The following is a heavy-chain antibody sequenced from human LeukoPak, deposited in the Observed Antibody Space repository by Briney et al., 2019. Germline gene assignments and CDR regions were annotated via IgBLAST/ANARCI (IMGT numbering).Heavy chain of an antibody. CDR1: GGSISSYY. CDR2: IYTSGST. J-gene: IGHJ4*02. CDR3: AREVSSIAARRGYFDY. V-gene: IGHV4-4*07. D-gene: IGHD6-6*01. Sequence: PSETLSLTCTVSGGSISSYYWSWIRQPAGKGLEWIGRIYTSGSTNYNPSLKSRVTMSVDTSKNQFSLKLSSVTAADTAVYYCAREVSSIAARRGYFDYWGQGTLVTVSS.